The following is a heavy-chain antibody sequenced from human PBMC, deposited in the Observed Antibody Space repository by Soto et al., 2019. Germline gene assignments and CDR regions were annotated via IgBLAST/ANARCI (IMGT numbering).Heavy chain of an antibody. V-gene: IGHV3-30*18. Sequence: QVQLVESGGGVVQPGRSLRLSCAASGFTFSSYGMHWVRQAPGNGLEWVAVISYDGSNKYYADSVKGRFTISRDNSKNTLYLQMNSLRAEDTAVYYCAKDVAVSKWELLKEVGLWDYWGQGTLVTVSS. J-gene: IGHJ4*02. CDR1: GFTFSSYG. CDR2: ISYDGSNK. CDR3: AKDVAVSKWELLKEVGLWDY. D-gene: IGHD1-26*01.